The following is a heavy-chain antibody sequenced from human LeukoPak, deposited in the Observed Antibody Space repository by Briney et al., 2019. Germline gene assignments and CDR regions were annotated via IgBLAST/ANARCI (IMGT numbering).Heavy chain of an antibody. Sequence: SETLSLTCAVYGGSFSGYYWSWIRQPPGKGLEWIGYIYYSGSTNYNPSLKSRVTISVDTSKNQFSLKLSSVTAADTAVYYCARPKYYYDPYAFDIWGQGTMVTVSS. V-gene: IGHV4-59*01. D-gene: IGHD3-22*01. CDR2: IYYSGST. CDR1: GGSFSGYY. J-gene: IGHJ3*02. CDR3: ARPKYYYDPYAFDI.